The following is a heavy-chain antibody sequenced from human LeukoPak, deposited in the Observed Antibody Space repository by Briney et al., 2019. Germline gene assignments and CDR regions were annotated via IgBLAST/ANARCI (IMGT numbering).Heavy chain of an antibody. CDR2: IYSGGST. Sequence: GGSLRLSCAASGFTVSSNYMSWVRQAPGKGLEWVSVIYSGGSTYYADSVKGRFTISRDNSKNTLYLQMNSLRAEDTAVYYCARDCSGGSCYPYYYGMDVWGQGTTVTVSS. CDR1: GFTVSSNY. J-gene: IGHJ6*02. CDR3: ARDCSGGSCYPYYYGMDV. D-gene: IGHD2-15*01. V-gene: IGHV3-53*01.